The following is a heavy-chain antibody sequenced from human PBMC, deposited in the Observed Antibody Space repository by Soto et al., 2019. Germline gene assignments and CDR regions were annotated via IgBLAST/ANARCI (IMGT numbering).Heavy chain of an antibody. V-gene: IGHV3-53*01. D-gene: IGHD6-19*01. CDR3: ARDVAGVRGYYYYGMDV. CDR1: GFTVSSNY. Sequence: EVQLVESGGGLIQPGGSLRLSCAASGFTVSSNYMSWVRQAPGKGLEWVSVIYSGGSTYYADSVKGRFTISRDNSKNTLYLQMNSLSAEDTAVYYCARDVAGVRGYYYYGMDVWGQGPTVTVSS. CDR2: IYSGGST. J-gene: IGHJ6*02.